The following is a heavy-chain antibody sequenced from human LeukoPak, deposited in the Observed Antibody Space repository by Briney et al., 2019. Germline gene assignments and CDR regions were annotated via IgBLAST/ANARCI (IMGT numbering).Heavy chain of an antibody. D-gene: IGHD6-13*01. CDR2: ISYDGSNK. CDR3: ARSLTRTLIAAAGP. CDR1: GFTFSSYA. Sequence: GGSLRLSCAASGFTFSSYAMHWVRQAPGKGLEWVAVISYDGSNKYYADSVEGRFTISRDNSKNTLYLQMNSLRAEDTAVYYCARSLTRTLIAAAGPWGQGTLVTVSS. V-gene: IGHV3-30*01. J-gene: IGHJ5*02.